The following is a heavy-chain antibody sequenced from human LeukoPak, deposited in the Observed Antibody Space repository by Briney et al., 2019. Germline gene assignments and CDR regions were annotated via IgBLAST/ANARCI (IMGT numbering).Heavy chain of an antibody. CDR2: IYHSGST. Sequence: PSQTLSLTCAVSGGSISSGGYSWSWIRQPPGKGLEWIGYIYHSGSTYYNPSLKSRVTISVDRSKNQFSLKLSSVTAADTAVYYCARTTYYYDSSGTKAGAFDIWGQGTMVTVSS. CDR3: ARTTYYYDSSGTKAGAFDI. J-gene: IGHJ3*02. V-gene: IGHV4-30-2*01. CDR1: GGSISSGGYS. D-gene: IGHD3-22*01.